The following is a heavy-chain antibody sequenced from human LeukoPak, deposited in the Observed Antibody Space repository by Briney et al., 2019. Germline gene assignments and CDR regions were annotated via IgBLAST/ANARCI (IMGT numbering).Heavy chain of an antibody. CDR3: ATVGGYYYQYFQH. V-gene: IGHV1-24*01. D-gene: IGHD3-22*01. CDR2: FDPEDGET. Sequence: ASVKVSCKVSGYTLTELSMHWVRQAPGKGLEWMGGFDPEDGETIYAQKFQGRVTMTQDTSTDTAYMELSSLRSEDTAVYYCATVGGYYYQYFQHWGQGTLVTVSS. J-gene: IGHJ1*01. CDR1: GYTLTELS.